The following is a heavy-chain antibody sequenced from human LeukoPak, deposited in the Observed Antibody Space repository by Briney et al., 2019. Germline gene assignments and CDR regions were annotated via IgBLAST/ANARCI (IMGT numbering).Heavy chain of an antibody. Sequence: SETLSLTCTVCGGSIRSHYWSWIRQLPGKGLEWIGYIYYSGSTNYNPSLKSRVTISVDTSKNQFSLKLSSVTAADTAVYYCARDRGDYDSSGYYGYFDYWGQGALVTVYS. CDR3: ARDRGDYDSSGYYGYFDY. CDR2: IYYSGST. CDR1: GGSIRSHY. V-gene: IGHV4-59*11. J-gene: IGHJ4*02. D-gene: IGHD3-22*01.